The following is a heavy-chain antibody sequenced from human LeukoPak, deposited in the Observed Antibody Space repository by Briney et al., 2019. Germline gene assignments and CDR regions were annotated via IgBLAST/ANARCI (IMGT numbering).Heavy chain of an antibody. V-gene: IGHV4-34*01. Sequence: PSETLSLTCAVYGGSFSGYYWSWIRQPPGKGLEWIGEINHSGSTNYKPSLKSRVTISVDTSKNQFPLKLSSVTAADTAVYYCARVGNYCSSTSCYRGWFDPWGLGTLVTVSS. J-gene: IGHJ5*02. CDR1: GGSFSGYY. D-gene: IGHD2-2*01. CDR2: INHSGST. CDR3: ARVGNYCSSTSCYRGWFDP.